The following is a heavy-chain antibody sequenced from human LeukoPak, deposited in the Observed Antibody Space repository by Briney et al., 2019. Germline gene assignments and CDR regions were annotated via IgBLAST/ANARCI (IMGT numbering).Heavy chain of an antibody. Sequence: NPSETLSLTCTVSGGSISSSSYYWGWIRQPPGKGLEWIGSIYYSGSTYYNPSLKSRVTISVDTSKNQFSLKLSSVTAADTAVYYCARNTAITDYWGQGTLVTVSS. D-gene: IGHD5-18*01. CDR1: GGSISSSSYY. J-gene: IGHJ4*02. CDR2: IYYSGST. CDR3: ARNTAITDY. V-gene: IGHV4-39*01.